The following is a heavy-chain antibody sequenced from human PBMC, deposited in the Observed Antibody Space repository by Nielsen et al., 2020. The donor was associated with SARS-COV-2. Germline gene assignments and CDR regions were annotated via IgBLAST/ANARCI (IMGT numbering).Heavy chain of an antibody. V-gene: IGHV3-30-3*01. CDR2: ISYDGSNK. D-gene: IGHD4-17*01. J-gene: IGHJ6*02. CDR1: GFTFSSYA. CDR3: ARDLVLGDGYYHYGMDV. Sequence: GESLKISCAASGFTFSSYAMHWVRQAPGKGLEWVAVISYDGSNKYYADSVKGRFTISRDNSKNTLYLQMNSLRAEDTAVYYCARDLVLGDGYYHYGMDVWGQGTTVTVSS.